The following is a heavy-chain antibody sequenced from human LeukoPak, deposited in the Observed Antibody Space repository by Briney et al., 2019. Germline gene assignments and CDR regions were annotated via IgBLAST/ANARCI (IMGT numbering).Heavy chain of an antibody. CDR1: GYTFTSYG. D-gene: IGHD3-3*01. CDR2: ISAYNGNT. CDR3: ARADYDFWSGYYKGNFDY. J-gene: IGHJ4*02. V-gene: IGHV1-18*01. Sequence: ASVKVSCKASGYTFTSYGISWVRQAPGQGLEWMGWISAYNGNTNYAQKLQGRVTMTTDTSTSTAYMELRSLRSDDTAVYYCARADYDFWSGYYKGNFDYWGQGTLVTVSS.